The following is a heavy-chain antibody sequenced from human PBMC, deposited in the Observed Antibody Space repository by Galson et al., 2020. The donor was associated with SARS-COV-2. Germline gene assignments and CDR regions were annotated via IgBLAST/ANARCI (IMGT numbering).Heavy chain of an antibody. CDR3: TYLTGVVPAANVPQALNWYFDL. CDR1: GFTFSGSA. Sequence: GESLKISCAASGFTFSGSAMHWVRQASGKGLEWVGRIRSKANSYATAYAASVKGRFTISRDDSKNTAYLQMNSLKTEDTAVYYCTYLTGVVPAANVPQALNWYFDLWGRGTLGTVSS. J-gene: IGHJ2*01. CDR2: IRSKANSYAT. D-gene: IGHD2-2*01. V-gene: IGHV3-73*01.